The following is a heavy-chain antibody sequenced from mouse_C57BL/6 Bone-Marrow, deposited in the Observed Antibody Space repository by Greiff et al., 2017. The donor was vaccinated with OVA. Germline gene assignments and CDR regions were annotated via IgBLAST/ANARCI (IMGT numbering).Heavy chain of an antibody. CDR2: IDPANCNT. J-gene: IGHJ3*01. Sequence: VQLQQSVAELVRPGASVKLSCTASGFNIKNTYMHWVKQRPEQGLEWIGRIDPANCNTKYAPKFQGKATITADTSSNTAYLQLSILKSEDTAIYYFARFRDGYFAVFAYWGQGTLVTVSA. D-gene: IGHD2-3*01. V-gene: IGHV14-3*01. CDR3: ARFRDGYFAVFAY. CDR1: GFNIKNTY.